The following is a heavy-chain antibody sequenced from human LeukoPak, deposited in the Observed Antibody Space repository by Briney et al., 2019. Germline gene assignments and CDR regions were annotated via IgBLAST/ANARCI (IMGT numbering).Heavy chain of an antibody. CDR1: GFTFSSYS. J-gene: IGHJ4*02. V-gene: IGHV3-21*01. CDR2: ISSSSSYI. CDR3: ARDQGVYDFTIFDY. D-gene: IGHD3-3*01. Sequence: GGSLRLSCAASGFTFSSYSMNWVRQAPGKGLEWVSSISSSSSYIYYADSVKGRFTISRDNAKNSLYLQMNSLRAEDTAVYYCARDQGVYDFTIFDYWGQGTLVTVST.